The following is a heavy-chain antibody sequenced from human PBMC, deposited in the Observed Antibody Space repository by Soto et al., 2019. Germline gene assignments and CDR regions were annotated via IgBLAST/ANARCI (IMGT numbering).Heavy chain of an antibody. CDR1: GGSISSYY. Sequence: PSETLSLTCSVSGGSISSYYWSWIRQPPGKGLEWIGYIYYSGSSNYNPSLKSRVSISVDTSKNQSSLKLSSVTAADTAVYYCARERRGPTYYYYYYGMDVWGQGTTVTASS. J-gene: IGHJ6*02. CDR3: ARERRGPTYYYYYYGMDV. D-gene: IGHD1-26*01. V-gene: IGHV4-59*01. CDR2: IYYSGSS.